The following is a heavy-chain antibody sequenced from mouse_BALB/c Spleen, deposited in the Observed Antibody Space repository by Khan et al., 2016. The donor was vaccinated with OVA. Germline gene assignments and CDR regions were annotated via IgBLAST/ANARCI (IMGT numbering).Heavy chain of an antibody. Sequence: VELVESGPGLVAPSQSLSITCTVSGFSLSRYNIHWVRQPPGKGLEWLGMIWGGGGTDYNSTLISRLSISKDNSKSQVFLKLNSLQTDDTAMYYCARAYYRYDGYYAMDYWGQGTSVTVSS. CDR1: GFSLSRYN. CDR2: IWGGGGT. J-gene: IGHJ4*01. D-gene: IGHD2-14*01. CDR3: ARAYYRYDGYYAMDY. V-gene: IGHV2-6-4*01.